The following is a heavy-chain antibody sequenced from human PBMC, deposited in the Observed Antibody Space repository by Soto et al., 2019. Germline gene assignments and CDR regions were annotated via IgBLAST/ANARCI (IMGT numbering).Heavy chain of an antibody. CDR3: ARDLTSSANSGYCSGGSCYLEYFQH. J-gene: IGHJ1*01. V-gene: IGHV3-21*01. Sequence: PGGSLRLSCAASGFTFSSYSMNWVRQAPGKGLEWVSSISSSSSYIYYADSVKGRFTISRDNAKNSLYLQMNSLRAEDTAVYYCARDLTSSANSGYCSGGSCYLEYFQHWGQGTLVTVSS. D-gene: IGHD2-15*01. CDR1: GFTFSSYS. CDR2: ISSSSSYI.